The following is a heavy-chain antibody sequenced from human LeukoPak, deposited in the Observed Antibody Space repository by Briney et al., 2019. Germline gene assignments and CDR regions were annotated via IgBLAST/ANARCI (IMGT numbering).Heavy chain of an antibody. V-gene: IGHV3-53*05. Sequence: GGSLRLSCAASGFTVSSNYMSWVRQAPGKGLEWVSVIHSGGSTYYADSVKGRFTISRDNSKNTLYLQMNSLRAEDTAVYYCARDPELTGFFDYWGQGTLVTVSS. CDR2: IHSGGST. CDR3: ARDPELTGFFDY. D-gene: IGHD7-27*01. CDR1: GFTVSSNY. J-gene: IGHJ4*02.